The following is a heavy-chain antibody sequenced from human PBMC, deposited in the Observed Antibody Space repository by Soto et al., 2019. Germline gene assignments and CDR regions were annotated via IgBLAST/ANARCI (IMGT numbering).Heavy chain of an antibody. D-gene: IGHD3-3*01. V-gene: IGHV1-8*01. J-gene: IGHJ3*01. CDR1: GYTFTSYD. CDR2: MNPNSGNT. Sequence: ASMKVSCKASGYTFTSYDINWVRQATGQGLEWMGWMNPNSGNTGYAQKFQGRVTMTRNTSIRTAYMELSSLRSEDTAVYYCARGGSFLSWLGDTXWGQVTMYTVS. CDR3: ARGGSFLSWLGDTX.